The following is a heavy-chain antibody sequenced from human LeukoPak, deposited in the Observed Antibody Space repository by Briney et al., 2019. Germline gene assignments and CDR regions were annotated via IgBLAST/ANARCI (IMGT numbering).Heavy chain of an antibody. Sequence: KPGGSLRLSCVASGFSFSKYSMNWVRQAPGKGLEWVSSMSISTSTFIYYADSVKGRFTISRDNAKNTLYLQMNSLRAEDTAVYYCARDRRTAAGTDCWGQGTLVTVSS. D-gene: IGHD6-13*01. CDR3: ARDRRTAAGTDC. J-gene: IGHJ4*02. CDR1: GFSFSKYS. CDR2: MSISTSTFI. V-gene: IGHV3-21*01.